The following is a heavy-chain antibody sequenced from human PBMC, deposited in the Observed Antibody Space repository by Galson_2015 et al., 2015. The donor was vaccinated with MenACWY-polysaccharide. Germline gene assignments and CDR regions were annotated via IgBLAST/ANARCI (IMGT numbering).Heavy chain of an antibody. CDR3: VKDTKSRTAARLRFFFYYIDV. D-gene: IGHD6-6*01. V-gene: IGHV3-9*01. CDR2: ISWNSDYI. J-gene: IGHJ6*03. Sequence: SLRLSCAASGFAFEDYGMHWVRHAPGKGLEWVSGISWNSDYIGYADSVKGRFTISRDNAKNSLYLQMNGLRADDTALYYCVKDTKSRTAARLRFFFYYIDVWGKGTTVVVSS. CDR1: GFAFEDYG.